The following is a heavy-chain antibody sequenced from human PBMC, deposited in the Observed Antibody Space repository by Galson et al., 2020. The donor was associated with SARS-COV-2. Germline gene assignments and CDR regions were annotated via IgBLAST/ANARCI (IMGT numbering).Heavy chain of an antibody. J-gene: IGHJ4*02. V-gene: IGHV4-59*08. CDR2: IYYSGGT. D-gene: IGHD3-9*01. CDR1: GGSIRGYD. CDR3: ARHGGGRYFDYYFDY. Sequence: ETSETLSLTCTVSGGSIRGYDWIWIRQPPGKGLEWIGYIYYSGGTNYNPSLKSRVTISVDTSKNQFSLRLSSVTAADTAVYYCARHGGGRYFDYYFDYWGQGTLVTVSS.